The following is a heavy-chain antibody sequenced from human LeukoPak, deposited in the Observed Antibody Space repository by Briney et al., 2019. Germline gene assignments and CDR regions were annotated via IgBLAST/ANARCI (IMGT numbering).Heavy chain of an antibody. CDR1: GFTFSSYW. V-gene: IGHV3-7*01. CDR3: AGMEYSSGWRADGYYYYYGMDV. D-gene: IGHD6-19*01. J-gene: IGHJ6*02. Sequence: GGSLRLSCAASGFTFSSYWMSWVRQAPGKGLEWVANIKQDGSEKYYVASVKGRFTISRDNAKNSLYLQMNSLRAEDTAVYYCAGMEYSSGWRADGYYYYYGMDVWGQGTTVTVSS. CDR2: IKQDGSEK.